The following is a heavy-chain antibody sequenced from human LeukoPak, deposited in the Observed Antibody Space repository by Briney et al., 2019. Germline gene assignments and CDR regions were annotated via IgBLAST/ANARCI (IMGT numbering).Heavy chain of an antibody. CDR1: GYSFTTNW. CDR3: ARHRGAVMAN. V-gene: IGHV5-51*01. CDR2: IYPDDSDI. Sequence: GESLKISCKGSGYSFTTNWIAWVRQMPGKGLEWMGIIYPDDSDIRYSPSFQGQVTISADKSINTAYLQWSSLKASDTAMYYCARHRGAVMANWGQGTLVTVSS. J-gene: IGHJ4*02. D-gene: IGHD3-10*01.